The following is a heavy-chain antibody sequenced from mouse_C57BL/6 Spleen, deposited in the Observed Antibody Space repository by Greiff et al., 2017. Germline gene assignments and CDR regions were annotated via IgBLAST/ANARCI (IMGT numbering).Heavy chain of an antibody. CDR3: AKVEGLIASVVATFDY. CDR2: IYPGDGDT. J-gene: IGHJ2*01. V-gene: IGHV1-80*01. D-gene: IGHD1-1*01. Sequence: VQRVESGAELVKPGASVKISCKASGYAFSSYWMNWVQQRPGKGLEWIGQIYPGDGDTNYKGKFKGKATLTADNSASTAYMQLRSLTSEDDAVYFCAKVEGLIASVVATFDYWGQGTTLTVSS. CDR1: GYAFSSYW.